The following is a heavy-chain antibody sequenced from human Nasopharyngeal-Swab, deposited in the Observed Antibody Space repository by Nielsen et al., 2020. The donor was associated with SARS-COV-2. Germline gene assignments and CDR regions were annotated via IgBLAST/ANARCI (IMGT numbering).Heavy chain of an antibody. V-gene: IGHV1-69*13. CDR3: ASPGQWELPYPDYYGMDV. Sequence: SVKVSCKASGGTFISYAISWVRQAPAQGLEWMGGIIPIFGTANYAQKFQGRVTITADESTSTAYMELSSLRSEDTAVYYCASPGQWELPYPDYYGMDVWGQGTTVTVSS. J-gene: IGHJ6*02. CDR1: GGTFISYA. D-gene: IGHD1-26*01. CDR2: IIPIFGTA.